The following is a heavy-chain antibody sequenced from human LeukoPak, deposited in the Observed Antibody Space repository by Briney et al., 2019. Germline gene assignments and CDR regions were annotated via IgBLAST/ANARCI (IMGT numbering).Heavy chain of an antibody. V-gene: IGHV1-18*01. CDR3: ASTPGYCSSTSCYLRGYMDY. J-gene: IGHJ4*02. CDR2: ISAYNGNT. CDR1: GYTFTSYG. D-gene: IGHD2-2*01. Sequence: ASVKVSRKASGYTFTSYGISWVRQAPGQGLEWMGWISAYNGNTNYAQKLQGRVTMTTDTSTSTAYMELRSLRSDDTAVYYCASTPGYCSSTSCYLRGYMDYWGQGTLVTVSS.